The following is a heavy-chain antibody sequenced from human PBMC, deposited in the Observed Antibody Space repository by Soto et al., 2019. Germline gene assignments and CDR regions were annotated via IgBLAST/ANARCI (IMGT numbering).Heavy chain of an antibody. D-gene: IGHD2-15*01. CDR3: AAMKVVVVATSLLYYGLDV. CDR2: IVVGSGNT. J-gene: IGHJ6*02. V-gene: IGHV1-58*01. Sequence: SVKVSCTASGFTFTSSAVQWVRQARGQRLEWIGWIVVGSGNTNYAPKFQERVTITRDKSTSTAYMELRSLRSEDTAVYYCAAMKVVVVATSLLYYGLDVWGHGPLFTVSS. CDR1: GFTFTSSA.